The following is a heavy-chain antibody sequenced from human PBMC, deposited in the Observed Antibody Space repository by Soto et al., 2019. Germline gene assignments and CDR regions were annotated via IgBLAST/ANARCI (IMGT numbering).Heavy chain of an antibody. V-gene: IGHV4-39*01. Sequence: PSETLYLTCTVPGGSISSRGSPGGWIREAPGKELERIGTIYYSGSTYYNPSLKSRVTISVDTSKNQFSLKLSSVTAADTAVYYCATSNWFDPWGQG. CDR3: ATSNWFDP. J-gene: IGHJ5*02. CDR2: IYYSGST. CDR1: GGSISSRGSP.